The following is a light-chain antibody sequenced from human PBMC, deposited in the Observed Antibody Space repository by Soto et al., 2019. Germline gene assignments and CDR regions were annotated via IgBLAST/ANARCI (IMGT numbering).Light chain of an antibody. CDR1: QSISNH. Sequence: DLQNRQAVSSLGPSVTESIIITCRASQSISNHLNWYQQKPGKAPKLLIFAASSLQSGVPSRFSGSRSEPDFTLTISSLQPDDFATYYCQHYNSYSEAFGQG. J-gene: IGKJ1*01. CDR3: QHYNSYSEA. CDR2: AAS. V-gene: IGKV1-39*01.